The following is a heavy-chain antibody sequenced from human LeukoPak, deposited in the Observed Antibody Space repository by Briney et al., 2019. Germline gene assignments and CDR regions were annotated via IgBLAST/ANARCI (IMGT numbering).Heavy chain of an antibody. CDR2: ISYDGSNK. Sequence: GGSLRLSCAASGFTFSSYAMHWVRQAPGKGLEWVAVISYDGSNKYYADSVKGRFTISRDNSKNTLYLQMNSLRAEDTAVYYCAKDAKEYYYDSSGYQFLLFDYWGQGTLVTVSS. D-gene: IGHD3-22*01. J-gene: IGHJ4*02. V-gene: IGHV3-30-3*01. CDR1: GFTFSSYA. CDR3: AKDAKEYYYDSSGYQFLLFDY.